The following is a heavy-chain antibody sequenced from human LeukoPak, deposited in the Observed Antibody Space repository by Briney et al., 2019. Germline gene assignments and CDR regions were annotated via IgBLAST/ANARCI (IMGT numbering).Heavy chain of an antibody. D-gene: IGHD3-10*01. CDR1: GVTFSTYF. J-gene: IGHJ3*02. Sequence: GGSLRLSCAASGVTFSTYFMHWVRQAPGKGLEWVAVIASDGSHTFYVESVKGRFTISRDNSKNTLYLQMNSLRAEDTAVYFCARERQDTIVHSGAFDIWGQGTMVTVSS. CDR3: ARERQDTIVHSGAFDI. V-gene: IGHV3-30-3*01. CDR2: IASDGSHT.